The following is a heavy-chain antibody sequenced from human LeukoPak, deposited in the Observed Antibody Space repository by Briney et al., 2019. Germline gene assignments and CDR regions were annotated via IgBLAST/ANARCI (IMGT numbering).Heavy chain of an antibody. V-gene: IGHV1-18*01. Sequence: ASVKVSCKASGYTFTNYGISWVRQAPGQGLEWMGWISPYNGNRHYTQKLQGRVTMTTDTSTSTAYMELRSLRSDDTAVHYCAREGETGTRHNDYWGQGTLVTVSS. CDR1: GYTFTNYG. CDR2: ISPYNGNR. J-gene: IGHJ4*02. D-gene: IGHD1-7*01. CDR3: AREGETGTRHNDY.